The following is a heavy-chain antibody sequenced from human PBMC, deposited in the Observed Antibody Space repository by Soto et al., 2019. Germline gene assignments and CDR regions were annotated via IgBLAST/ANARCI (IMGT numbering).Heavy chain of an antibody. J-gene: IGHJ5*02. V-gene: IGHV5-51*01. D-gene: IGHD6-19*01. CDR3: ARPFDTSGWYDH. Sequence: PGESLKISCKGSGYTFTNYWIGWVRQMPGKGLEWMGIIYPGDSDTKYNPSFQGQVTISADKSITTAYLQWSSLKASDSAIYYCARPFDTSGWYDHWGQGTLVTVSS. CDR2: IYPGDSDT. CDR1: GYTFTNYW.